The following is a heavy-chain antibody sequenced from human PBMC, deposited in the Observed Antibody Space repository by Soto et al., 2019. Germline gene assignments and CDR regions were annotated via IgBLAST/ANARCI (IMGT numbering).Heavy chain of an antibody. J-gene: IGHJ1*01. CDR2: ISFDGANK. CDR3: ASRVPHGTYGAPYFQH. D-gene: IGHD1-26*01. V-gene: IGHV3-30*03. CDR1: GFTFSSYG. Sequence: PGGSLRLSCAASGFTFSSYGMHWVRQAPGKGLEWVAFISFDGANKYYADSVKGRFTISRDNSKNTLYLQMNNLRAEDTAVYYCASRVPHGTYGAPYFQHWGQGTLVTVSS.